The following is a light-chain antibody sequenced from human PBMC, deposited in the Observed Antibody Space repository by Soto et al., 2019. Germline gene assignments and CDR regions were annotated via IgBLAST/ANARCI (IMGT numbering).Light chain of an antibody. V-gene: IGKV3-15*01. J-gene: IGKJ1*01. CDR2: AAS. CDR1: QSISSN. CDR3: QKYNNWPRT. Sequence: EIVMTQSPATLSVSPGERATLSCRASQSISSNLAWYQQKPGQAPRLLIYAASTRATGVPARFSGSGSGTEFPLTISSLQSEDFAIYYCQKYNNWPRTFGQGTKVEIK.